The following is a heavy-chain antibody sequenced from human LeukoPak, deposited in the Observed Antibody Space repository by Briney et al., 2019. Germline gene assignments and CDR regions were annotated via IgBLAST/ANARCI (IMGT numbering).Heavy chain of an antibody. Sequence: SGESLKISGKGSGYIFTNNWSGWVRQMPGKGLEWMEIIYPGDSDTRYSPSFEGQVTISADKSISTAYLQWSSLKASDTAMYYCARQTRDGSGSRGYSFDFWGLGTLVTVSS. J-gene: IGHJ4*02. V-gene: IGHV5-51*01. CDR1: GYIFTNNW. CDR3: ARQTRDGSGSRGYSFDF. CDR2: IYPGDSDT. D-gene: IGHD3-10*01.